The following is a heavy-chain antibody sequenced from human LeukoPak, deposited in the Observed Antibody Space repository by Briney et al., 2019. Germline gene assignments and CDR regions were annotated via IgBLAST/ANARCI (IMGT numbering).Heavy chain of an antibody. CDR3: ARDGAMVRGVTDY. Sequence: PGGSLRLSCAASGFTFSSYWMSWVRQAPGKGLEWVANIKQDGSEKYYVDSVKGRLTISRDNAKNSLYLQMNSLRAEDTAVYYCARDGAMVRGVTDYWGQGTLVTVSS. J-gene: IGHJ4*02. CDR2: IKQDGSEK. CDR1: GFTFSSYW. V-gene: IGHV3-7*01. D-gene: IGHD3-10*01.